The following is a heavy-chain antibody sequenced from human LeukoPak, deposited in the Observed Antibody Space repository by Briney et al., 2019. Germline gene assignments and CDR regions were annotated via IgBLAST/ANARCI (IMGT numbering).Heavy chain of an antibody. D-gene: IGHD3-10*01. J-gene: IGHJ5*02. V-gene: IGHV3-53*01. CDR1: GFTFSSYA. CDR3: ASLYYYASGMRFDP. CDR2: IYSGGST. Sequence: GGSLRLSCAASGFTFSSYAMGWVRQAPGKGLEWVSVIYSGGSTYYADSVKGRFTISRDNPKNTLYLQMNSLRAEDTAVYYCASLYYYASGMRFDPWGQGTLVTVSS.